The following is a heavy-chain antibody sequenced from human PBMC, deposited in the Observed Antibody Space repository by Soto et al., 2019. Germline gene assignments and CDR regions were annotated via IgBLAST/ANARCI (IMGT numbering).Heavy chain of an antibody. V-gene: IGHV4-30-2*01. CDR2: IYHSGST. J-gene: IGHJ4*02. Sequence: SETLSLTCAVSGGSISSGGYSWSWIRQPPGKGLEWIGYIYHSGSTYYNPSLKSRVTISVDRSKNQFSLKLSSVTAADTAVYYCARDNSGFDYWGQGTLVTVSS. CDR1: GGSISSGGYS. D-gene: IGHD1-20*01. CDR3: ARDNSGFDY.